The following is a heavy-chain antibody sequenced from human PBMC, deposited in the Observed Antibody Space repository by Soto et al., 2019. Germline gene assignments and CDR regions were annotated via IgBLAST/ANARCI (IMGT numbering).Heavy chain of an antibody. Sequence: GGSLRLSCAASGFTFSGSWMSWVRQAPGKGLEWMVNINKDGTEKYYVDSVKGRFTISRDNAESSLFLQMDSLRAEDTAVYYCARAVITTIFGIVNHDTFDIWGQGTMVTVSS. CDR2: INKDGTEK. J-gene: IGHJ3*02. D-gene: IGHD3-3*01. CDR3: ARAVITTIFGIVNHDTFDI. V-gene: IGHV3-7*01. CDR1: GFTFSGSW.